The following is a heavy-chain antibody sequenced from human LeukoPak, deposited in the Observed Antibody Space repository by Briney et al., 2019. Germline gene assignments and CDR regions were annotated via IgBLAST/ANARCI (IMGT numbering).Heavy chain of an antibody. J-gene: IGHJ6*03. CDR1: GGSISSSSYY. V-gene: IGHV4-39*02. CDR2: IYYSGST. Sequence: SETLSLTCTVSGGSISSSSYYWGWIRQPPGKGLEWIGSIYYSGSTYYNPSLKSRVTISVDTSKNQFSLKLSSVTAADTAVYYCARDIAAAGPNYYYMDVWGKGTTVTVSS. CDR3: ARDIAAAGPNYYYMDV. D-gene: IGHD6-13*01.